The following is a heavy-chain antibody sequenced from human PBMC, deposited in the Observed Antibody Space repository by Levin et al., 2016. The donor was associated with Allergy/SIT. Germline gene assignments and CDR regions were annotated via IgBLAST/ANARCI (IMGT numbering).Heavy chain of an antibody. CDR3: ARVRAGSETALSISDS. Sequence: GGSLRLSCAASGFTFSIYSMNWVRQAPGKGLEWVSSITSRSDYIYYADSAKGRFTISRDNAKNSLYLQMTSLRTEDTAVYYCARVRAGSETALSISDSWGQGTLVTVST. CDR1: GFTFSIYS. CDR2: ITSRSDYI. J-gene: IGHJ4*02. D-gene: IGHD3-10*01. V-gene: IGHV3-21*01.